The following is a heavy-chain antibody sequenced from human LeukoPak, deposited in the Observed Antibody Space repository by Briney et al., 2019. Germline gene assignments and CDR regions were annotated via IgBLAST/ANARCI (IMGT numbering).Heavy chain of an antibody. D-gene: IGHD3-3*01. CDR1: GGTFSSYA. Sequence: SVKVSCKASGGTFSSYAISWVRQAPGQGLEWMGGIIPIFGTANYAQKFQGRVTITADESTSTAYMELSSLRSEDTAVYYCAGGGLRFLEWLETGGWFDPWGQGTLVTVSS. J-gene: IGHJ5*02. V-gene: IGHV1-69*13. CDR3: AGGGLRFLEWLETGGWFDP. CDR2: IIPIFGTA.